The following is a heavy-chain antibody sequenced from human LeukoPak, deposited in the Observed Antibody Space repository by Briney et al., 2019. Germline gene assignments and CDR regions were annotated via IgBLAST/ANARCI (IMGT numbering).Heavy chain of an antibody. J-gene: IGHJ2*01. CDR1: GFTFSSYA. D-gene: IGHD2-21*01. V-gene: IGHV3-64*01. Sequence: PGGSLRLSCAASGFTFSSYAMHWVRQAPGKGLEYVSAISRNGDSTYYANSVKDRFTISRDNSKNTLYLQMGSLRAEDMAVYYCARALGLWWDSHWYFDLWGRGTLVTVSS. CDR3: ARALGLWWDSHWYFDL. CDR2: ISRNGDST.